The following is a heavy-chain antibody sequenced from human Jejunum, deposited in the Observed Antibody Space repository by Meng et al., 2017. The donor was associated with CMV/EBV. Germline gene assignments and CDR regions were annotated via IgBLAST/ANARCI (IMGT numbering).Heavy chain of an antibody. V-gene: IGHV1-18*01. CDR2: SFKGDT. D-gene: IGHD3-3*01. J-gene: IGHJ4*02. CDR1: GFTFMTWG. CDR3: ARGLWSGFDY. Sequence: KGSCKASGFTFMTWGVGWVRLAPGQGLEWVGGSFKGDTNYAQKFEGRVTMTIDTSTSTAYMELTSLKFDDTAVYYCARGLWSGFDYWGQGTLVTVSS.